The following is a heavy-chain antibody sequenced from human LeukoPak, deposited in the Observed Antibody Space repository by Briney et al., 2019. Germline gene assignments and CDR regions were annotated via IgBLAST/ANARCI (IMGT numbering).Heavy chain of an antibody. Sequence: SETLSLTCTVSGGSISSSSYYWGWVRQPPGQGLEWVGSIYYSGNTYYNPSLKSRVTISVDTSKNQFSLKLNSVTAADTAVYYCASVVAATLGLGYWGQGTLVTVSS. CDR2: IYYSGNT. J-gene: IGHJ4*02. D-gene: IGHD2-15*01. CDR3: ASVVAATLGLGY. CDR1: GGSISSSSYY. V-gene: IGHV4-39*07.